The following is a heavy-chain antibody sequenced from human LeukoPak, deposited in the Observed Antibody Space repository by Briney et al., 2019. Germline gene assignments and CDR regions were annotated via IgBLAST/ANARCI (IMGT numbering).Heavy chain of an antibody. CDR1: GYTFTGYY. CDR2: INPNSGGT. V-gene: IGHV1-2*02. D-gene: IGHD2-15*01. Sequence: ASVTVSCKASGYTFTGYYMHWVRQAPGQGLEWMGWINPNSGGTNYAQKFQGRVTMTRDTSISTAYMELSRLRSDDTAVYYCAREGYCSGGSCYLARFDYWGQGTLVTVSS. J-gene: IGHJ4*02. CDR3: AREGYCSGGSCYLARFDY.